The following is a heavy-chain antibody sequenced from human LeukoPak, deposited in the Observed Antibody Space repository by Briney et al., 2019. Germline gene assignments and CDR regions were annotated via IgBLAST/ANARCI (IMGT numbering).Heavy chain of an antibody. CDR1: GFTFSFYW. Sequence: GGSLRLSCVASGFTFSFYWMAWVRQAPGKGLEWVANIKQDGSEKYYVDSVKGRFTISRDNAKNSLYLQMNSLRAEDTAVYYCARDEHQYYSESSGRFDYWGLGTLVTVSS. CDR2: IKQDGSEK. D-gene: IGHD3-22*01. J-gene: IGHJ4*02. V-gene: IGHV3-7*04. CDR3: ARDEHQYYSESSGRFDY.